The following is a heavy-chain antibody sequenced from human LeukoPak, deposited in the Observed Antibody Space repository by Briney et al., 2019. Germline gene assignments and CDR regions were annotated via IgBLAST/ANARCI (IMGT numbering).Heavy chain of an antibody. CDR3: ATSGGWYRFEY. CDR1: GGSISNDY. V-gene: IGHV4-59*08. CDR2: IYYGGTT. J-gene: IGHJ4*02. D-gene: IGHD3-10*01. Sequence: SETLSLTCTVSGGSISNDYWSWIRQPPGKGLEWIGYIYYGGTTDYNPSLESRVIISLDTSKNQISLKLSSVTAADTAVYYCATSGGWYRFEYWGQGTLVTVSS.